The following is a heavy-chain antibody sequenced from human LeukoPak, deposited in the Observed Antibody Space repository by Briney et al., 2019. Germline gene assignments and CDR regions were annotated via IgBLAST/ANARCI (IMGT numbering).Heavy chain of an antibody. D-gene: IGHD2-2*02. CDR2: INHSGST. Sequence: SETLSLTCAVYGGSFGGYYWSWIRQPPGKGLEWIGEINHSGSTNYNPSLKSRVTISVDTSKNQFSLKLSSVTAADTAVYYCARGRYCSSTSCYKSQHHWYLDLWGRGTLVTVSS. V-gene: IGHV4-34*01. J-gene: IGHJ2*01. CDR3: ARGRYCSSTSCYKSQHHWYLDL. CDR1: GGSFGGYY.